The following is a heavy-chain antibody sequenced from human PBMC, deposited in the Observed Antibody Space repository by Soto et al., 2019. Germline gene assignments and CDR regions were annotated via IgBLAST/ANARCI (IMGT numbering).Heavy chain of an antibody. J-gene: IGHJ3*02. V-gene: IGHV3-30-3*01. CDR3: ARDPIVVVTAGPFDI. D-gene: IGHD2-21*02. CDR1: GFTFSSYA. Sequence: PGGSLRLSCAASGFTFSSYAMHWVRQAPGKGLEWVAVISYDGSNKYYADSVKGRFTISRDNSKNTLYLQMNSLRAEDTAVYYCARDPIVVVTAGPFDIWGQGTMVTVSS. CDR2: ISYDGSNK.